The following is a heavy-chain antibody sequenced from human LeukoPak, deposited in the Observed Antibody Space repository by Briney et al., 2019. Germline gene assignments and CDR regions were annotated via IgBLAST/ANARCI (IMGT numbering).Heavy chain of an antibody. CDR3: ARHSSYYGNFDY. J-gene: IGHJ4*02. CDR1: GGSISSSSYY. CDR2: IYHSGSS. Sequence: SGTLSLTCTVSGGSISSSSYYWGWIRQPPGKGLEWIGSIYHSGSSYYNPSLKSRVTISVDTSKNQFSLKLSSVTAADTAVYYCARHSSYYGNFDYWGQGTLVTVSS. D-gene: IGHD3-10*01. V-gene: IGHV4-39*01.